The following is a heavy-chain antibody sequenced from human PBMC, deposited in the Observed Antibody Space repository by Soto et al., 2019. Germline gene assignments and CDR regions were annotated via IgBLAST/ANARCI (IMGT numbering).Heavy chain of an antibody. CDR1: GFSFSAFS. CDR3: AREGGRHCSPTRCYNAFDI. D-gene: IGHD2-2*02. Sequence: EVLLVESGGGLVQPGGSLRLSCASSGFSFSAFSMNWVRQAPGKGLEWVSYISSSSNTIYYADSVKGRFTISRDNAQNTLYLQMNSLRGEDTAVYYCAREGGRHCSPTRCYNAFDIWGQGTMVTVSS. V-gene: IGHV3-48*01. CDR2: ISSSSNTI. J-gene: IGHJ3*02.